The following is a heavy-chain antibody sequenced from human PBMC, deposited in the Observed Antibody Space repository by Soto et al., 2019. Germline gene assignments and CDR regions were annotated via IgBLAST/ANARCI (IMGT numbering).Heavy chain of an antibody. J-gene: IGHJ5*02. D-gene: IGHD3-3*01. Sequence: SETLSLTCTASGGSISSGDYYWRWIRQPPGKGLEWIGYIYYSGSTYYNPSLKSRVTISVDTSKNQFSLKLSSVTAADTAVYYCARVITIFGVVISGWFDPWGQGTLVTVS. CDR3: ARVITIFGVVISGWFDP. CDR2: IYYSGST. CDR1: GGSISSGDYY. V-gene: IGHV4-30-4*01.